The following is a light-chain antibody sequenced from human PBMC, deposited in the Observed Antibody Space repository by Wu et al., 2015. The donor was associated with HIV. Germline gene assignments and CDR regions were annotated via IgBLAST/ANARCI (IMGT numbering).Light chain of an antibody. CDR2: DVS. V-gene: IGKV3-11*01. CDR3: QQRTNWPLT. J-gene: IGKJ4*01. CDR1: QSVGYF. Sequence: IVLTQSPVTLSLSPGERATLSCKTSQSVGYFLAWYQQKPGQAPRLLIYDVSTRATDTPTRFTGSGSGTDFTLTISSLEPEDFAVYYCQQRTNWPLTFGGGTKVEIK.